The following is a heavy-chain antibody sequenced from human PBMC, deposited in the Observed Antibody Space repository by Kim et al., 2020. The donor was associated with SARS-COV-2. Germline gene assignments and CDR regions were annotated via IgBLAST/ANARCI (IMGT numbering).Heavy chain of an antibody. CDR1: GFTFSSYW. CDR2: INSDGCST. V-gene: IGHV3-74*01. D-gene: IGHD1-26*01. CDR3: ARDDGGSYRNFDY. Sequence: GGSLRLSCAASGFTFSSYWMHWVRQAPGKGLVWVSRINSDGCSTSYADSVKGRFTISRDNAKNTLYLQMNSLRAEDTAVYYCARDDGGSYRNFDYWGQGTLVTVSS. J-gene: IGHJ4*02.